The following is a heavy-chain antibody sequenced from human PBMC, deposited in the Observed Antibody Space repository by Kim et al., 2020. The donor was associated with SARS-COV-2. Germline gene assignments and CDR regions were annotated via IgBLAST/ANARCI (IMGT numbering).Heavy chain of an antibody. CDR3: ARRDYGGFDY. V-gene: IGHV4-39*01. CDR1: GGSISDRNYN. D-gene: IGHD4-17*01. Sequence: SETLSLTCTVFGGSISDRNYNWGWLRQPPGKGLEWIGSIYYSGSTFYSPSLKRRLTISVDTSKNQFSLKLSSVTAADTAVYYCARRDYGGFDYWGQGTRVTVSS. CDR2: IYYSGST. J-gene: IGHJ4*02.